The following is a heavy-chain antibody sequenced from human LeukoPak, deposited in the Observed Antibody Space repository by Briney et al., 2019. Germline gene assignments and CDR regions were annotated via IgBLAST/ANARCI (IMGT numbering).Heavy chain of an antibody. V-gene: IGHV4-30-2*01. Sequence: SETLSLTCAVSGGSISSGGYSWSWIRQPPGKGLEWIGYIYHSGSTYYNPSLKSRVPISVDRSKNQFSLKLSSVTAADTAVYYCAAIVVVPAASASWFDPWGQGTLVTVSS. D-gene: IGHD2-2*01. CDR1: GGSISSGGYS. CDR3: AAIVVVPAASASWFDP. CDR2: IYHSGST. J-gene: IGHJ5*02.